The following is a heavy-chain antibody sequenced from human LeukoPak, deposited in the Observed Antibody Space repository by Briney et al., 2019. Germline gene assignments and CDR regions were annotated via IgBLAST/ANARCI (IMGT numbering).Heavy chain of an antibody. V-gene: IGHV1-69*04. CDR3: ARGYGDRYYYYYGMDV. Sequence: GASVKVSCKASGGTFSSYAISWVRQAPGQGLEWMGRIIPILGIANYAQKFQGRVTITADKSTSTAYMELSSPRSEDTAVYYCARGYGDRYYYYYGMDVWGQGTTVTVSS. CDR2: IIPILGIA. CDR1: GGTFSSYA. J-gene: IGHJ6*02. D-gene: IGHD4-17*01.